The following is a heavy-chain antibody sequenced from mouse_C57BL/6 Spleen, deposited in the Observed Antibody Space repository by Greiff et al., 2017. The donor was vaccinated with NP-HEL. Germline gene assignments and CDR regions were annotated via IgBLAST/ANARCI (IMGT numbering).Heavy chain of an antibody. CDR2: INPNNGGT. CDR3: ARSDPYSKDY. J-gene: IGHJ2*01. Sequence: VQLQQSGPELVKPGASVKISCKASGYTFTDYYMNWVKQSHGKSLEWIGDINPNNGGTSYNQKFKGKATLTVDKSSSTAYMELRSLTSEDSAVYYCARSDPYSKDYWGQGTTLTVSS. CDR1: GYTFTDYY. D-gene: IGHD2-5*01. V-gene: IGHV1-26*01.